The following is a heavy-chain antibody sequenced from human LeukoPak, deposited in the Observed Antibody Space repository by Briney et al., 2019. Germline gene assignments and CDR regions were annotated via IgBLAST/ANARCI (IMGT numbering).Heavy chain of an antibody. D-gene: IGHD3-3*01. CDR1: GFTFSSYS. Sequence: GGSLRLSCAASGFTFSSYSMNWVRQAPGKGLEWVSYISSSSSTIYYADSVKGRFTISRDNAKNSLYLQMNSLRAEDTAVYYCARDRTYYDFWSGYYFFDYWGQPTPVTVSS. J-gene: IGHJ4*02. CDR2: ISSSSSTI. CDR3: ARDRTYYDFWSGYYFFDY. V-gene: IGHV3-48*01.